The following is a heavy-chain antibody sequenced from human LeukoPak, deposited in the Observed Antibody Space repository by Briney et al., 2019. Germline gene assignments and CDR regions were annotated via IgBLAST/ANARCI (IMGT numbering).Heavy chain of an antibody. D-gene: IGHD6-19*01. Sequence: PGGSLRLPCAASGFTFSSYAMSWVRQAPEKGLEWVSAISGSGGSTYYADSVKGRFTISRDNSKNTLYLQMNSLRAEDTAVYYCAKDQVYVNSSGWSDWGQGTLVTVSS. J-gene: IGHJ4*02. V-gene: IGHV3-23*01. CDR3: AKDQVYVNSSGWSD. CDR2: ISGSGGST. CDR1: GFTFSSYA.